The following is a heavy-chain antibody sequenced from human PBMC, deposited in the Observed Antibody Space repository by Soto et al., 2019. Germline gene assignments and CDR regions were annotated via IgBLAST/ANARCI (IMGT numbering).Heavy chain of an antibody. CDR3: ARDGYCSGGSFYSWFFYGMYV. J-gene: IGHJ6*02. CDR1: GDPFTSYG. CDR2: ISAYNGNT. V-gene: IGHV1-18*01. Sequence: GASVKGSCTASGDPFTSYGISWVRHAPGQGLEWMGWISAYNGNTNYAQKLQGRVTMTTDTSTSTAYMELRSLRSEDTAVYYCARDGYCSGGSFYSWFFYGMYVWGQGTTVTVSS. D-gene: IGHD2-15*01.